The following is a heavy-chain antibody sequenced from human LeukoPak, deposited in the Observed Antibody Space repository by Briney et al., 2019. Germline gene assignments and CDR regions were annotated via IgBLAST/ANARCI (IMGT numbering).Heavy chain of an antibody. V-gene: IGHV1-46*03. D-gene: IGHD1-7*01. Sequence: ASVKVSCKASGYTFTSYYMHWVRQAPGQGLEWMGIINPSGGSTSCAQKFQGRVTMTRDTSTSTVYMGLSSLRSEDTAVYYCARSDPAKLQFDYWGQGTLVTVSS. CDR1: GYTFTSYY. CDR3: ARSDPAKLQFDY. J-gene: IGHJ4*02. CDR2: INPSGGST.